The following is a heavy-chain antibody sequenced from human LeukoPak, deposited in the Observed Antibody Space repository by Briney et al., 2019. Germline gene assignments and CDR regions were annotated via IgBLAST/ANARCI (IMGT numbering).Heavy chain of an antibody. V-gene: IGHV4-34*01. CDR3: ARGATISETGYFDF. CDR2: IDHRGDT. Sequence: SETLSLTCAVYGGSFSRYYWSWIRQSPGKGLEWIAEIDHRGDTNYNPSVKSRVTISVDTSKSQFALKVRSLSAADTAVYYCARGATISETGYFDFWARGPRSPSPQ. D-gene: IGHD5-24*01. J-gene: IGHJ4*03. CDR1: GGSFSRYY.